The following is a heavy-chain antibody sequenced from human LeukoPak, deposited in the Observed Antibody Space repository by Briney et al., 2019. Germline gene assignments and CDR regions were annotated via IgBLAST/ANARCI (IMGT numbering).Heavy chain of an antibody. CDR1: GFTFSSYW. D-gene: IGHD6-19*01. J-gene: IGHJ3*02. Sequence: GSLRLSCAASGFTFSSYWMSWVRQAPGKGLEWIGEINHSGSTNYNPSLKSRVTISVDTSKNQFSLKLSSVTAADTAVYYCARAAPYSSGWRTARNDAFDIWGQGTMVTVSS. CDR3: ARAAPYSSGWRTARNDAFDI. V-gene: IGHV4-34*01. CDR2: INHSGST.